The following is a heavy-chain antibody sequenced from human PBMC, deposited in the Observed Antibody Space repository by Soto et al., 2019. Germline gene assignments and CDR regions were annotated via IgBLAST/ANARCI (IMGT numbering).Heavy chain of an antibody. D-gene: IGHD2-21*01. CDR2: VWYDGSNK. CDR3: ARDGANTYLPDY. CDR1: GFPFSNYV. J-gene: IGHJ4*02. Sequence: PGGSLRLSCAASGFPFSNYVMHWVRQAPGKGLEWVAVVWYDGSNKAYADSVKGRFTISRDNSKNTLYLQMNSLRVEDTAVYSCARDGANTYLPDYWGQGTLVTVSS. V-gene: IGHV3-33*08.